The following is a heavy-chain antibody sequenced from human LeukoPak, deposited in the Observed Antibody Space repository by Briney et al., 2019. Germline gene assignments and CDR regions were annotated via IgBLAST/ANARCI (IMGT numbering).Heavy chain of an antibody. D-gene: IGHD3-22*01. V-gene: IGHV3-53*01. J-gene: IGHJ4*02. CDR2: IYSGGST. CDR3: ARTGSSGYYVNSH. CDR1: GFTVSSNY. Sequence: GGSLRLSCAASGFTVSSNYMSWVRQAPGKGLEWVSVIYSGGSTYYADSVKGRFTISRDNSKNTLYLQMNSLRAEDTAVYYCARTGSSGYYVNSHWGQGTLVTVSS.